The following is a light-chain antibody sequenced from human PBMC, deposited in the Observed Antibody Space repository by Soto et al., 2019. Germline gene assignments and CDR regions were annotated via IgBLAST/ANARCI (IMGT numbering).Light chain of an antibody. V-gene: IGKV3-20*01. CDR3: QHYGDSSFT. CDR2: GAS. Sequence: ESVLTQSPGTLSLSPGERATLSCRASQSVRSNYLAWYQQIPGQAPRLLVYGASSRATGIPDRFSGSGSGTDFTLTIRRLEPEDFAVYYCQHYGDSSFTFGGGTKVDIK. J-gene: IGKJ4*01. CDR1: QSVRSNY.